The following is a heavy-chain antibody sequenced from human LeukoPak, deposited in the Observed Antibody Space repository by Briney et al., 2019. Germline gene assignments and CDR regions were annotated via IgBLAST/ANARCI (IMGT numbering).Heavy chain of an antibody. CDR1: GGTFSSYA. CDR3: ARDSRNIVVVPAAIGVYYFDY. J-gene: IGHJ4*02. V-gene: IGHV1-69*13. CDR2: IIPIFGTA. D-gene: IGHD2-2*01. Sequence: GASVKVSCKASGGTFSSYAISWVRQAPGQGLEWMGGIIPIFGTANHAQKFQGRVTITADESTSTAYMELSSLRSEDTAVYYCARDSRNIVVVPAAIGVYYFDYWGQGTLVTVSS.